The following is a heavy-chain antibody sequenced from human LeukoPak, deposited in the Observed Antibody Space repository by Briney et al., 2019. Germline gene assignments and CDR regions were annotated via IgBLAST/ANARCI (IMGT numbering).Heavy chain of an antibody. J-gene: IGHJ3*02. CDR3: ATHTIFGVVTYAFHI. Sequence: ASVKVSCKASGGTFSSYAISWVRQAPGQGLEWMGGIIPIFGTANYAQKFQGRVTITTDESTSTAYMELSSLTSEDTAVYYCATHTIFGVVTYAFHIWGRGTLVTVSS. D-gene: IGHD3-3*01. CDR1: GGTFSSYA. V-gene: IGHV1-69*05. CDR2: IIPIFGTA.